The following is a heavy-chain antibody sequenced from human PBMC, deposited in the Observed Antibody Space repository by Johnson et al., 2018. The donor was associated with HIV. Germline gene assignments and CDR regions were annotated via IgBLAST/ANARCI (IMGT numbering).Heavy chain of an antibody. CDR3: AREGAWEVRPGAFDI. J-gene: IGHJ3*02. CDR1: GFTVSSNY. CDR2: IYSGGSI. Sequence: EQLVESGGGLVQPGGSLRLSCAASGFTVSSNYMSWVRQAPGKGLEWVSVIYSGGSIYYEDSVQGRFSISRDNSKNTLYLQMNSLRVEDTAVYYCAREGAWEVRPGAFDIWGQGTMVTVSS. D-gene: IGHD1-26*01. V-gene: IGHV3-66*01.